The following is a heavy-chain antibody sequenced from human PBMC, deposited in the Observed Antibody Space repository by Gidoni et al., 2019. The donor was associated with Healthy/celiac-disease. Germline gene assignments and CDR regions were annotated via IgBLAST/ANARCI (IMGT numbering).Heavy chain of an antibody. CDR3: ARYRGADGYNL. CDR1: GFTFSSYS. CDR2: ISSMSIYI. Sequence: EVQLVESGGGLVKPGGSLRLSCAASGFTFSSYSMNWVRQAPGKGLEWVSSISSMSIYIYYAASVKVRFTISRDNAKNSLYLQMNSLRAEDTAVYYCARYRGADGYNLWGQGTLVTVSS. J-gene: IGHJ4*02. D-gene: IGHD5-12*01. V-gene: IGHV3-21*01.